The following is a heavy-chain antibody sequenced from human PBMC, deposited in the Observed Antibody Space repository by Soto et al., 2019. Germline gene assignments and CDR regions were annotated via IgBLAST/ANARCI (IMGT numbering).Heavy chain of an antibody. V-gene: IGHV4-39*01. D-gene: IGHD5-18*01. CDR3: ARLPLGSYGYFTYFDY. J-gene: IGHJ4*02. Sequence: SETLSLTCTVSGGSISSSSYYWGWIRQPPGKGLEWIGSIYYSGSTYYNPSLKSRVTISVDTSKNQFSLKLSSVTAADTAVYYCARLPLGSYGYFTYFDYWGQGTLVTVSS. CDR1: GGSISSSSYY. CDR2: IYYSGST.